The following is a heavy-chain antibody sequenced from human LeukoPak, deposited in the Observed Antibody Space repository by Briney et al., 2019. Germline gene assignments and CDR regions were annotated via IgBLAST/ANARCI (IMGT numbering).Heavy chain of an antibody. CDR1: RFTFNDYW. CDR2: IKKDGSEE. V-gene: IGHV3-7*01. D-gene: IGHD3-10*01. CDR3: ARDASGSENWHFRFDY. J-gene: IGHJ4*02. Sequence: PGGSLRLSCAASRFTFNDYWMSWVRQAPGKGLEWVANIKKDGSEEYYVDSVKGRFTISRDNAKNSLYLQMNSLRAEDTAVYYCARDASGSENWHFRFDYWGRGTLVTVS.